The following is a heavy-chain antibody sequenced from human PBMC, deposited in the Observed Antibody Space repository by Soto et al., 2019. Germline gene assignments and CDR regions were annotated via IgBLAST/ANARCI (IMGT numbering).Heavy chain of an antibody. Sequence: GGSLRLSCAASGFTFSSYAMSWVRQAPGKGLEWVSAISGSGGSTYYADSVKGRFTISRDNSKNTLYLQMNSLRAEDTAVYYCAKVRKDYDFWSGYRNYYYYYGMDVWGQGTTVTVSS. CDR3: AKVRKDYDFWSGYRNYYYYYGMDV. J-gene: IGHJ6*02. CDR1: GFTFSSYA. CDR2: ISGSGGST. V-gene: IGHV3-23*01. D-gene: IGHD3-3*01.